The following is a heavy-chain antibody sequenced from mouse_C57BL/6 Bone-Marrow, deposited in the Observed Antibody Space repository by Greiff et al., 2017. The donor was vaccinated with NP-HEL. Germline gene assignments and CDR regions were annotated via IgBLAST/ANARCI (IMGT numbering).Heavy chain of an antibody. Sequence: DVKLQESGGGLVKPGGSLKLSCAASGFTFSDYGMHWVRQAPEKGLEWVAYISSGSSTIYYADTVKGRFTISRDNAKNTLFLQMTSLRSEDTAMYYCARPVYYSNFAYWGQGTLVTVSA. V-gene: IGHV5-17*01. J-gene: IGHJ3*01. D-gene: IGHD2-5*01. CDR3: ARPVYYSNFAY. CDR2: ISSGSSTI. CDR1: GFTFSDYG.